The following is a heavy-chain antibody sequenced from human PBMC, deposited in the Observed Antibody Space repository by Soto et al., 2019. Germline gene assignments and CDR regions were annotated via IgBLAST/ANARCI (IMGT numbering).Heavy chain of an antibody. D-gene: IGHD6-13*01. V-gene: IGHV2-5*02. Sequence: QITLKESGPTLVKPTQTLTLTCTFSGFSLSTSGVGVGWIRQPPGKALEWLALIYWDDDKRYSPSLKNRLTITKDPSKNQVVVTMTNMDPVDTATYYCARRGGGQQTDYFDYWGQGTLVTVSS. CDR1: GFSLSTSGVG. J-gene: IGHJ4*02. CDR3: ARRGGGQQTDYFDY. CDR2: IYWDDDK.